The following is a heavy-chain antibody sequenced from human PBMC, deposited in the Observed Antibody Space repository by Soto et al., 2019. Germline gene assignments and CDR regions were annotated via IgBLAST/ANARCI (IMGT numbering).Heavy chain of an antibody. J-gene: IGHJ4*02. V-gene: IGHV4-59*08. Sequence: SETLSLTCIVSGGSMNSYYWSWIRQPPGKGLEWLGYIYYTGTTNYNPSLESRVTISVDTSKNQLSLNLRSVTATDTAVYYCARHISGHYMSSYFDYLGQGILVTVS. D-gene: IGHD3-10*01. CDR1: GGSMNSYY. CDR2: IYYTGTT. CDR3: ARHISGHYMSSYFDY.